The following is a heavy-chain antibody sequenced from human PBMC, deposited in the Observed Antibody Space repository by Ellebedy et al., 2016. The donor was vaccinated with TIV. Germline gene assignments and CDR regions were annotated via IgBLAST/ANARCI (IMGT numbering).Heavy chain of an antibody. J-gene: IGHJ5*02. CDR3: ARDGGVGEDWFDP. CDR1: GHTLMELS. Sequence: ASVKVSCKVSGHTLMELSMHWVRQAPGQGLEWMGIINPSGGSTSYAQKFQGRVTMTRDTSTSTVYMELSSLRSEDTAVYYCARDGGVGEDWFDPWGQGTQVTVSS. V-gene: IGHV1-46*01. CDR2: INPSGGST. D-gene: IGHD3-10*01.